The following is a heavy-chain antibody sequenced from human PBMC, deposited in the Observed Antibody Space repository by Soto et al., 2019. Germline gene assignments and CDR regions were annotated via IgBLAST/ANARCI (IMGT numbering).Heavy chain of an antibody. J-gene: IGHJ4*02. V-gene: IGHV1-18*01. CDR2: ISAHNGNT. Sequence: QVHLEQSGAEVKKPGASVKVSCKASGYTFTNCGITWVRQAPGPGLEWKGWISAHNGNTDYEQKLKGRVLVTRDTSTSTASMELRSLISDDTAVYYCARGSYGDYWGQGALVTVSS. CDR1: GYTFTNCG. D-gene: IGHD1-26*01. CDR3: ARGSYGDY.